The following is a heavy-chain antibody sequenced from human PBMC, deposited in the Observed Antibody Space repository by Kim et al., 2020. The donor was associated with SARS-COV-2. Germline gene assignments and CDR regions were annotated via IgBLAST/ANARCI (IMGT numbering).Heavy chain of an antibody. J-gene: IGHJ5*02. D-gene: IGHD6-19*01. Sequence: SETLSLTCTVSGGSISSYYWSWIRQPPGKGLEWIGYIYYSGSTNYNPSLKSRVTISVDTSKNQFSLKLSSVTAADTAVYYCARARSSGWTGGFDPWGQGTLVTVSS. CDR1: GGSISSYY. V-gene: IGHV4-59*01. CDR3: ARARSSGWTGGFDP. CDR2: IYYSGST.